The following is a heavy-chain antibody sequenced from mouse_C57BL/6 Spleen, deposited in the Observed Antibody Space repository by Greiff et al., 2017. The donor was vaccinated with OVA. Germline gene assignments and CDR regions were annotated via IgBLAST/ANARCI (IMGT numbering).Heavy chain of an antibody. Sequence: DVHLVESGGGLVQPGGSLSLSCAASGFTFTDYYMSWVRQPPGKALEWLGFIRNKANGYTTEYSASVKGRFTISRDNSQSILYLQMNALRAEDSATYYCASQLGRGFAYWGQGTLVTVSA. V-gene: IGHV7-3*01. CDR1: GFTFTDYY. CDR3: ASQLGRGFAY. CDR2: IRNKANGYTT. J-gene: IGHJ3*01. D-gene: IGHD4-1*02.